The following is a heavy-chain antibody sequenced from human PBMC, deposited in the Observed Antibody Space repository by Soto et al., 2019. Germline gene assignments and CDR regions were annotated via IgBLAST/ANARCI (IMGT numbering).Heavy chain of an antibody. J-gene: IGHJ4*02. V-gene: IGHV1-18*01. CDR1: GYTFTSYG. D-gene: IGHD3-10*01. CDR2: ISAYNGNT. Sequence: ASVKVSCKASGYTFTSYGISWVRQAPGQGLEWMGWISAYNGNTNYAQKLQGRVTMTTDTSTSTAYMELRSLRSDDTAVYYCARDRLWFGESLYYFDYWGQGTLVTVSS. CDR3: ARDRLWFGESLYYFDY.